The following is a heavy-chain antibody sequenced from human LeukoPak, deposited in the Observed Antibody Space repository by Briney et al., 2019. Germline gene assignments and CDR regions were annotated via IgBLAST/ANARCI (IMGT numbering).Heavy chain of an antibody. Sequence: GGSLRLSCAASGFTFSSYAMHWVRQAPGKGLEWVAVISYDGSNKYYADSVKGRFTISRDNAKNSLYLQMNSLRAEDTAVYYCAVKPGYCSGGSCYWGQGTLVTVSS. V-gene: IGHV3-30-3*01. CDR3: AVKPGYCSGGSCY. CDR2: ISYDGSNK. CDR1: GFTFSSYA. J-gene: IGHJ4*02. D-gene: IGHD2-15*01.